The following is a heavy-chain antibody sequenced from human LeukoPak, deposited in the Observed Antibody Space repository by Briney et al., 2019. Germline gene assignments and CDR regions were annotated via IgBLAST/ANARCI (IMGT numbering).Heavy chain of an antibody. V-gene: IGHV3-74*01. CDR1: GFTFTGYW. J-gene: IGHJ4*02. D-gene: IGHD1-26*01. Sequence: GGSLRLSCAASGFTFTGYWMHWVRQAPGKGLVWVSRIKTDGSIINYADSVKGRFTNSRDDAKNTLYLQMNSLRAEDTAVYYCARAGSYRFDYWGLGTLVTVSS. CDR2: IKTDGSII. CDR3: ARAGSYRFDY.